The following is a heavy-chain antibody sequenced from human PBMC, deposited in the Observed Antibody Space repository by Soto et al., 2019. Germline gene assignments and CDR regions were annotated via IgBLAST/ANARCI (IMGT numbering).Heavy chain of an antibody. J-gene: IGHJ3*02. CDR2: IIPILGIA. D-gene: IGHD7-27*01. V-gene: IGHV1-69*10. Sequence: ASVKVSCKASGGTFSSYAISWVRQAPGQGLEWMGGIIPILGIANYAQKFQGRVTITADKSTSTAYMELSSLRSDDTAVYYCARGLAGDPVDAFDIWGQGTMVTVSS. CDR3: ARGLAGDPVDAFDI. CDR1: GGTFSSYA.